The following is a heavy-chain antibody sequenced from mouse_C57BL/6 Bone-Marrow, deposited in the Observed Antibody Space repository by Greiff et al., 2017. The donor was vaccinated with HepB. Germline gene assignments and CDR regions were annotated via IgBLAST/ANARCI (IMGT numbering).Heavy chain of an antibody. CDR2: ISSGGAYI. V-gene: IGHV5-9-1*02. D-gene: IGHD3-3*01. Sequence: EVQGVESGEGLVKPGGSLKLSCAASGFTFSSYAMSWVRQTPEKRLEWVAYISSGGAYIYYADTVKGRFTISRDNARNTLYLQMSSLKSEDTAMYYCTRGRGTKRYFDVWGTGTTVTVSS. J-gene: IGHJ1*03. CDR3: TRGRGTKRYFDV. CDR1: GFTFSSYA.